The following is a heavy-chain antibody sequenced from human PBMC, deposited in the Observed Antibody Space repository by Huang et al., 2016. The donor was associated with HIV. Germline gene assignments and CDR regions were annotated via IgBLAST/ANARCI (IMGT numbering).Heavy chain of an antibody. Sequence: QIQLMQSGPELKQPGASVKVSCKASGYTFTRFGITWVRQAPGQGPGGMGWISASSGDTEYAQKFQGRVTLTTDTSTNIAYMELRSLRSDDTAKYYCARDPKYHRIGYYRQRRGIDIWGQGTMVIVSS. CDR2: ISASSGDT. D-gene: IGHD3-22*01. V-gene: IGHV1-18*01. J-gene: IGHJ3*02. CDR1: GYTFTRFG. CDR3: ARDPKYHRIGYYRQRRGIDI.